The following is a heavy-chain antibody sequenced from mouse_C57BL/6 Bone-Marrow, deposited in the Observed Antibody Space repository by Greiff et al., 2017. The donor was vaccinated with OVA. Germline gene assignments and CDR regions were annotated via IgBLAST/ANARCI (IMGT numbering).Heavy chain of an antibody. Sequence: VQLQQSGPELVKPGASVKISCKASGYSFTGYYMNWVKQSPEKSLEWIGEINPSTGGTTYNQKFKAKATLTVDKSSSTAYMQLKSLTSEDSAVYYCAGESNWVDYWGQGTTLTVSS. D-gene: IGHD4-1*01. CDR2: INPSTGGT. V-gene: IGHV1-42*01. J-gene: IGHJ2*01. CDR3: AGESNWVDY. CDR1: GYSFTGYY.